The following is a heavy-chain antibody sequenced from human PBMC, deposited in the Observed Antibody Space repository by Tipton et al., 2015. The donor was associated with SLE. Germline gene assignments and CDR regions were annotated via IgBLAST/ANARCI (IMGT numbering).Heavy chain of an antibody. Sequence: TLSLTYTVSGGSISSYYWSWIRQPPGKGLEWIGYIYYSGSTNYNPSLKSRVTISVDTSKNQFSLKLSSVIAADTAVYYCARHEMYYYDSSGPKDYWGQGTLVTVSS. J-gene: IGHJ4*02. CDR2: IYYSGST. D-gene: IGHD3-22*01. CDR3: ARHEMYYYDSSGPKDY. CDR1: GGSISSYY. V-gene: IGHV4-59*01.